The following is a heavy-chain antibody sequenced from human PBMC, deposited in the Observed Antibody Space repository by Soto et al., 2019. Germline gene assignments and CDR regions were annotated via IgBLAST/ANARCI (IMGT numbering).Heavy chain of an antibody. V-gene: IGHV1-69*01. CDR2: IIPLFGTT. Sequence: QVQLVQSGAEVKKPGSSVKVSCRASGGSFNSYAINWVRQAPGQGLEWMGGIIPLFGTTYYAQKFKGRVTITADESTTTAYMDLNSLEFEDTALYSGARPLRYYASWMGYPPFDYWGQGTLVTVSS. J-gene: IGHJ4*02. CDR3: ARPLRYYASWMGYPPFDY. D-gene: IGHD3-3*01. CDR1: GGSFNSYA.